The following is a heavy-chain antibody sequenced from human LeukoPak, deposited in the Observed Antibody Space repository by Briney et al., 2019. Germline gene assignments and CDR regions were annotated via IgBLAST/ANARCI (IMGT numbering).Heavy chain of an antibody. V-gene: IGHV3-74*01. D-gene: IGHD6-13*01. CDR1: GFTFSNDW. Sequence: SGGSLRLSCAASGFTFSNDWMHWVRQGPGKGLVWVSRINSDGSSIIYADSVKGRFTISRDNAKNTVYLQMNSLRAEVTAVYYCAKMSWSFYAFDIWGQGTMVTVSS. J-gene: IGHJ3*02. CDR2: INSDGSSI. CDR3: AKMSWSFYAFDI.